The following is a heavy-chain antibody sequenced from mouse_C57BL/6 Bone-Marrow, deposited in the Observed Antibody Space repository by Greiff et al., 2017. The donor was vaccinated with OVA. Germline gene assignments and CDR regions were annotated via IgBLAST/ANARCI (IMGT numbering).Heavy chain of an antibody. V-gene: IGHV3-6*01. CDR2: ISYDGSN. D-gene: IGHD6-1*01. CDR3: ARGEGVFSPGAMDY. CDR1: GYSITSGYY. Sequence: EVKLQESGPGLVKPSQSLSLTCSVTGYSITSGYYWNWIRQFPGNKLEWMGYISYDGSNNYNPSLQNRISITSATSKNQFFLKLNSVTTEDTATYDCARGEGVFSPGAMDYWGQGTSVTVSS. J-gene: IGHJ4*01.